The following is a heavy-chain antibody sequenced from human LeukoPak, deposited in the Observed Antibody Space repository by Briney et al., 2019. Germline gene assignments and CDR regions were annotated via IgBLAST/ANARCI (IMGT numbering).Heavy chain of an antibody. Sequence: PSETLSLTCTVSGGSISSYYWSWIRQPPGKGLEWIGYIYYSGSTNYNPSLKSRVTISVDTSKNQFSLKLSSVTAADTAVYYCARDRGGYSYGFAFDIWGQGTMVTVSS. V-gene: IGHV4-59*01. D-gene: IGHD5-18*01. CDR2: IYYSGST. J-gene: IGHJ3*02. CDR3: ARDRGGYSYGFAFDI. CDR1: GGSISSYY.